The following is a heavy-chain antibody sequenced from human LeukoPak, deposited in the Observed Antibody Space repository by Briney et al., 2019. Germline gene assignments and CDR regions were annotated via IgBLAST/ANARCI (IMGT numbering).Heavy chain of an antibody. CDR2: IYWDEDD. Sequence: ESGPTLLKPTQTLTLTCTFSGLSLSTTGVGMGWIPQPPGKALEWLAHIYWDEDDRYNPSLKSRLTITKDTSESQVILTMTNMDPVDTATYYCARRAHSVLFAANSFDTWGQGTLVTVSS. J-gene: IGHJ4*02. V-gene: IGHV2-5*02. CDR3: ARRAHSVLFAANSFDT. D-gene: IGHD4/OR15-4a*01. CDR1: GLSLSTTGVG.